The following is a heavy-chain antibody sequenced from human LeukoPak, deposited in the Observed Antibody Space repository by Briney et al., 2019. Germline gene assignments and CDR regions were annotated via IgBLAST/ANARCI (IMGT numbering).Heavy chain of an antibody. CDR1: GYSFTSYW. D-gene: IGHD1-26*01. CDR3: ARPKSGSYAPGAFDI. V-gene: IGHV5-51*01. CDR2: IYPGDSNT. J-gene: IGHJ3*02. Sequence: GETLKISCKGSGYSFTSYWIGWVRQMPGKGLEWMGIIYPGDSNTRYSPSFQGQVTISVDKSISTAYLQWGSPKASDTAMYYCARPKSGSYAPGAFDIWGQGTMVTVSS.